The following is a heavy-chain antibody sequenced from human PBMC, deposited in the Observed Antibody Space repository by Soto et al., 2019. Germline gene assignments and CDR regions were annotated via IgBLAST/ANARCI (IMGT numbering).Heavy chain of an antibody. CDR2: FDPEDGET. V-gene: IGHV1-24*01. D-gene: IGHD4-17*01. CDR1: GYTLTELS. Sequence: PSVNVSCKVSGYTLTELSMHWVRQAPGKGLEWMGGFDPEDGETIYAQKFQGRVTMTEDTSTDTAYMELSSLRSEDTAVYYCATNGVTTVLFDYWGQGTLVTVSS. J-gene: IGHJ4*02. CDR3: ATNGVTTVLFDY.